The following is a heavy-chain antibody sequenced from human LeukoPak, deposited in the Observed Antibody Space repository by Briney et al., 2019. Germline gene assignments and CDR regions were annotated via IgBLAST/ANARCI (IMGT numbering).Heavy chain of an antibody. CDR3: ARAGFDGYSGYDYRPAADNYSYYYMDV. CDR1: GGTFSSYA. V-gene: IGHV1-69*05. CDR2: IIPILGTA. D-gene: IGHD5-12*01. J-gene: IGHJ6*03. Sequence: VASVKVSCKASGGTFSSYAISWVRQAPGQGLEWVGGIIPILGTANYAQKFQGRVTITTDEYTSTACMELSSLRSEDPAVYYCARAGFDGYSGYDYRPAADNYSYYYMDVWGKGTTVTVSS.